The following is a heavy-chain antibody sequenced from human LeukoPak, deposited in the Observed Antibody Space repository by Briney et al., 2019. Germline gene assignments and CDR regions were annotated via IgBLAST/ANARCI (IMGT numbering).Heavy chain of an antibody. D-gene: IGHD6-13*01. CDR1: GGTFSSYA. CDR2: FDPEDGET. CDR3: ATNPIAAAGQYYYGMDV. Sequence: GASVKVSCKASGGTFSSYAISWVRQAPGKGLECMGGFDPEDGETIYAQKFQGRVTMTEDTSTDTAYMELSSLRSEDTAVYYCATNPIAAAGQYYYGMDVWGQGTTVTVSS. J-gene: IGHJ6*02. V-gene: IGHV1-24*01.